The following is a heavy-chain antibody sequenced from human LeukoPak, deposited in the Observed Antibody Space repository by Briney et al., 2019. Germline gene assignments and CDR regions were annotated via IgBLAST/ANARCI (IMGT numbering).Heavy chain of an antibody. CDR1: GFTFSSCG. J-gene: IGHJ4*02. CDR3: AKDFTVTTDDFDY. D-gene: IGHD4-17*01. CDR2: ISYDGSNK. V-gene: IGHV3-30*18. Sequence: GGSLRLSCAASGFTFSSCGMHWVRQAPGKGLEWVAVISYDGSNKYYADSVKGRSTISRDNSKNTLYLQMNSLRAEDTAVYYCAKDFTVTTDDFDYWGQGTLVTVSS.